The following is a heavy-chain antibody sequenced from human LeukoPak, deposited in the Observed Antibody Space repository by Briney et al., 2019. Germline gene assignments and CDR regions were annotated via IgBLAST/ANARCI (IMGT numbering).Heavy chain of an antibody. CDR3: ARRGYSSSYLGDY. CDR1: GYSFTSFG. Sequence: ASVKVSCKASGYSFTSFGMNWVRQAPGQGLEWLGWINTNTGNPTYGQGFTGRFVFSLDTSVSTTYLQITNLKAEDTAVYYCARRGYSSSYLGDYWGQGTLVTVSS. CDR2: INTNTGNP. V-gene: IGHV7-4-1*02. D-gene: IGHD6-6*01. J-gene: IGHJ4*02.